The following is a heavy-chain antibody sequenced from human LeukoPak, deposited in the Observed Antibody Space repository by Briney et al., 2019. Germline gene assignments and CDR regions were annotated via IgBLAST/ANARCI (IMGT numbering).Heavy chain of an antibody. CDR3: ARGTTRIVGATCGY. CDR1: GFTFSSYW. CDR2: IKQDGSEK. Sequence: GGSLRLSCAASGFTFSSYWMSWVRQAPGKGLEWVANIKQDGSEKYYVDSVKGRFTISRDNAKNSLYLQMYSLRAEDTAVYYCARGTTRIVGATCGYWGQGTLVTVSS. J-gene: IGHJ4*02. D-gene: IGHD1-26*01. V-gene: IGHV3-7*01.